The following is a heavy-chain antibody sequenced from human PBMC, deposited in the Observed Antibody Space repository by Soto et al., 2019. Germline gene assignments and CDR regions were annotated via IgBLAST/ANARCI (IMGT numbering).Heavy chain of an antibody. D-gene: IGHD3-10*01. V-gene: IGHV3-11*01. CDR3: ARVRFGEWGYAMDV. CDR1: GVTFSDCY. Sequence: QVPLVESGGGLVKPGGSLRLSCAVSGVTFSDCYMNWIRQAPGKGLEWVSYISSSGTSINYAGSVKGRFTISRDNAKSSLYLQMNSLRAEDTAMYYCARVRFGEWGYAMDVWGQGTTVTVSS. CDR2: ISSSGTSI. J-gene: IGHJ6*02.